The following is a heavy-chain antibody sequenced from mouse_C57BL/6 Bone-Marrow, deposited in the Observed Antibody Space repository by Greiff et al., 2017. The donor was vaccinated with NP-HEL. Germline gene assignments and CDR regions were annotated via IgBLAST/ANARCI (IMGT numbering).Heavy chain of an antibody. CDR1: GFTFSSYA. D-gene: IGHD1-1*01. Sequence: EVMLVESGEGLVKPGGSLKLSCAASGFTFSSYAMSWVRQTPEKRLEWVAYISSGGDYIYYADTVKGRFTISRDNARNTLYLQMSSLKSEDTAMYYCTRVYGSSYPWYFDVWGTGTTVTVSS. J-gene: IGHJ1*03. V-gene: IGHV5-9-1*02. CDR2: ISSGGDYI. CDR3: TRVYGSSYPWYFDV.